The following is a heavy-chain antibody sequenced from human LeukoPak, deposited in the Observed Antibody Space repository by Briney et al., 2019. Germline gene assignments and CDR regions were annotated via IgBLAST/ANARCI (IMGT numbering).Heavy chain of an antibody. V-gene: IGHV3-33*01. D-gene: IGHD2/OR15-2a*01. J-gene: IGHJ3*02. Sequence: GRSLRLSCAASGFTFSSYGMHWVRQAPGKGLEWVAVIWYDGSNKYYADSVKGRFTISRDNSKNSLYLQMNSLRADDTAVYYCARKWYSIDAFDIWGLGTMVTVSS. CDR3: ARKWYSIDAFDI. CDR2: IWYDGSNK. CDR1: GFTFSSYG.